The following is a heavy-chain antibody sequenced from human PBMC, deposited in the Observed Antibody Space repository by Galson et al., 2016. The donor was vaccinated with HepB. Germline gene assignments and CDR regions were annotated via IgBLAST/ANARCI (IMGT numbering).Heavy chain of an antibody. CDR1: GYTFINHE. CDR2: MNPKTGSA. V-gene: IGHV1-8*01. J-gene: IGHJ4*02. Sequence: SVKVSCKASGYTFINHEINWVRRATGQGLEWMGWMNPKTGSAGYAQKFQGRVTMTTKTSISTAYLELSSLRSEDTAVYYCASRLGDLNLEYWGQGTLVTVSS. CDR3: ASRLGDLNLEY. D-gene: IGHD3-16*01.